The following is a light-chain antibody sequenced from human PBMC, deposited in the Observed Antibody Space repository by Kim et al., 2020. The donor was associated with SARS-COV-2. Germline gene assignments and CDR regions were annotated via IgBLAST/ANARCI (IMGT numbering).Light chain of an antibody. CDR3: LFTYGGGRV. Sequence: PGGTVTLTCGSTTGAGTSGHYPYWFQQKPGQVPKRLIYVTGNKHSWTPARFSGSLPGGEAALTLSGAQPEDEAEYYCLFTYGGGRVFGGGTQLTVL. V-gene: IGLV7-46*01. CDR1: TGAGTSGHY. CDR2: VTG. J-gene: IGLJ3*02.